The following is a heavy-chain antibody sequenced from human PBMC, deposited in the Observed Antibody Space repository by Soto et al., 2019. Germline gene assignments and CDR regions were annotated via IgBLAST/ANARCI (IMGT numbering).Heavy chain of an antibody. CDR3: ARVMMYYFDY. J-gene: IGHJ4*02. V-gene: IGHV4-30-2*01. CDR1: GGSISSGGYS. CDR2: IYHSGST. D-gene: IGHD3-16*01. Sequence: PSETLSLTCAVSGGSISSGGYSWSWIRQPPGKGLEWVGYIYHSGSTYYNPSLKSRVTISVDRSKNQFSLKLSSVTAADTAVYYCARVMMYYFDYWGQGTLVTVSS.